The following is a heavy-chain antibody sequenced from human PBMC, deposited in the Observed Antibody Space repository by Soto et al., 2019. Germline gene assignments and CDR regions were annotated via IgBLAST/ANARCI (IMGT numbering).Heavy chain of an antibody. V-gene: IGHV4-34*01. CDR2: TNHGGIS. CDR3: ARGRSGYSSSWRFDP. D-gene: IGHD6-13*01. Sequence: SETLSLTCAVYSGSFSGYYWSWIRQPPGKGLEWIGETNHGGISNYNPSLKSRVTISVDTSKSQISLNMNSLTAADTAMYYCARGRSGYSSSWRFDPWGQGTLVTVSS. J-gene: IGHJ5*02. CDR1: SGSFSGYY.